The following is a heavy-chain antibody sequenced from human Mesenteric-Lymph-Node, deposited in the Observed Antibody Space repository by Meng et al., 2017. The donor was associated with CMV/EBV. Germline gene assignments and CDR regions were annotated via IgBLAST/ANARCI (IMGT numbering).Heavy chain of an antibody. CDR3: AREGSGSWFGAATFDY. CDR2: IYYSGST. D-gene: IGHD3-10*01. CDR1: GGSISSGDYY. Sequence: QARLQESGQGRVKPSQTLSLTCTVPGGSISSGDYYWSWIRQPPGKGLEWIGYIYYSGSTYYNPSLKSRVTISVDTSKNQFSLKLSSVTAADTAVYYCAREGSGSWFGAATFDYWGQGTLVTVSS. J-gene: IGHJ4*02. V-gene: IGHV4-30-4*08.